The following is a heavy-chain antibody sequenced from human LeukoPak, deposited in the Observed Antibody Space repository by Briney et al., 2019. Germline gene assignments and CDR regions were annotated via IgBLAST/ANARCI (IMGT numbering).Heavy chain of an antibody. CDR1: SGSISTYY. D-gene: IGHD6-13*01. J-gene: IGHJ4*02. V-gene: IGHV4-59*01. CDR2: IYYSGST. Sequence: SETLSLTCTVSSGSISTYYSSWIRQPPEKALECIGYIYYSGSTDYNPSLKSRVTVSVDTSKYQCFLKLISVAAADTAVYYCARVNSSSWYLDYWGQGTLVTVSS. CDR3: ARVNSSSWYLDY.